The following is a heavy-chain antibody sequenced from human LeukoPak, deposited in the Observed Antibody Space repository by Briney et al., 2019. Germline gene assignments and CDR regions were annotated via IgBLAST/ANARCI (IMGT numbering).Heavy chain of an antibody. CDR2: IYYSGST. CDR1: GGSISSGGYY. CDR3: AITPPDGDLYYGMDV. Sequence: PSETLSLTCTVSGGSISSGGYYWSWIRQHPGKGLEWLGYIYYSGSTYYNPSLKSRVTISVDTSKNQFSLTLSSVTAADTAVYYCAITPPDGDLYYGMDVWGQGTTVTVSS. J-gene: IGHJ6*02. D-gene: IGHD4-17*01. V-gene: IGHV4-31*03.